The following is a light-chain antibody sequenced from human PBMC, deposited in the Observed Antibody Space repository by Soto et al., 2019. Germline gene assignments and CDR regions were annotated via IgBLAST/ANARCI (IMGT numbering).Light chain of an antibody. J-gene: IGKJ1*01. V-gene: IGKV3-15*01. CDR2: GAS. CDR1: QSINAH. Sequence: EVVMTQSPATLSVSPGERVTLSCRASQSINAHLAWYQQKPGQAPRLLIHGASTRATGIPARFSGSGFGTEFILTISSLKSEDFAAYYCQQYNTWLWTVGQGTKVEIQ. CDR3: QQYNTWLWT.